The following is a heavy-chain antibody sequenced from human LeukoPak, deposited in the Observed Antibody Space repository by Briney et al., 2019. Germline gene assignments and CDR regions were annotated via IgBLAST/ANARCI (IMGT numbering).Heavy chain of an antibody. J-gene: IGHJ4*01. V-gene: IGHV3-23*01. CDR2: ISGSGGST. CDR3: TRQEVGARFDY. Sequence: GGSLRLSCVVSGFTFSSYAMSWVRQAPGKGLEWVSGISGSGGSTYYADSVRGRFTISRDDSKNTAYLQMDSLKTEDTAVYYCTRQEVGARFDYWGHGTLVTVSS. CDR1: GFTFSSYA. D-gene: IGHD5-12*01.